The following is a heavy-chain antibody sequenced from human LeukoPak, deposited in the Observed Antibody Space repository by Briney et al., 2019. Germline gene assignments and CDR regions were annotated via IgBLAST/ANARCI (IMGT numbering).Heavy chain of an antibody. CDR1: GGSISSYY. D-gene: IGHD1-26*01. Sequence: SETVSLTCTVSGGSISSYYWSWIRQPPGKGLEWIGYIYYSGSTNYNPSLKSRVTISVDTSKNQFSLKLSSVTAADTAVYYCAREGSYYRFDYWGQGTLVTVSS. V-gene: IGHV4-59*01. CDR3: AREGSYYRFDY. CDR2: IYYSGST. J-gene: IGHJ4*02.